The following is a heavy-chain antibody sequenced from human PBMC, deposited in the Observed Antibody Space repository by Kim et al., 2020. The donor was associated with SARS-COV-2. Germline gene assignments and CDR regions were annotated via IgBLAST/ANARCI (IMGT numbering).Heavy chain of an antibody. V-gene: IGHV3-72*01. Sequence: YTTEYAASVKGRFTISRDDSKKSVYLQMNSLKTEDTAVYYCTRDLGSSPAWGQGTLVTVSS. J-gene: IGHJ5*02. CDR3: TRDLGSSPA. D-gene: IGHD3-10*01. CDR2: YTT.